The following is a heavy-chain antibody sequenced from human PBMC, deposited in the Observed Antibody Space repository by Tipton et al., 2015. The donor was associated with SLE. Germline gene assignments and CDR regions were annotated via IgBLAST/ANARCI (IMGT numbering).Heavy chain of an antibody. CDR3: ARRHYSGPFDN. D-gene: IGHD5-12*01. CDR2: IFYTGST. CDR1: DGSISSSNYY. J-gene: IGHJ4*02. V-gene: IGHV4-39*07. Sequence: TLSLTCTVSDGSISSSNYYWGWIRQPPGKGLEWIGSIFYTGSTYYNPSPKSRVSFSIDTSKNQFSLKLNSVTAADTAVDYCARRHYSGPFDNWGQGTLVTVAT.